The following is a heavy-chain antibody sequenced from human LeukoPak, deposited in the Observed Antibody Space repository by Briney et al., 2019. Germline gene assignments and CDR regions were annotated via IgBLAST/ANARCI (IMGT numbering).Heavy chain of an antibody. CDR3: AKDGLYFDGSAHIYYFDA. Sequence: GGSLRLSCAASGFTFSGYAMTWVRQAPGNGLEWAASITYNGDFTYYLDSVKGRFPISRDNSKNTLYLQMNNLRGEDTALYYCAKDGLYFDGSAHIYYFDAWGQGALVAVSS. CDR1: GFTFSGYA. CDR2: ITYNGDFT. D-gene: IGHD3-22*01. V-gene: IGHV3-23*01. J-gene: IGHJ4*02.